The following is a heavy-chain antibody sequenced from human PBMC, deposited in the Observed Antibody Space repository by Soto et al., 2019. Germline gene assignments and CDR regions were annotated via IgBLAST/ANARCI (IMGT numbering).Heavy chain of an antibody. Sequence: ASVKVSCKASGYTFTSYGISWVRQAPGQGLEWMGWISAYNGNTNYAQKLQGRVTMTTDTSTSTAYMELRSLRSDDTAVYYCARLEQLGSPPVYGGIGYWGQGTLVTVSS. J-gene: IGHJ4*02. D-gene: IGHD6-6*01. V-gene: IGHV1-18*01. CDR3: ARLEQLGSPPVYGGIGY. CDR1: GYTFTSYG. CDR2: ISAYNGNT.